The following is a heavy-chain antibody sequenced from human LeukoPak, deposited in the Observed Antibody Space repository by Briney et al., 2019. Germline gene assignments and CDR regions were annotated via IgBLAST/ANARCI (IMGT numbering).Heavy chain of an antibody. V-gene: IGHV3-30-3*01. D-gene: IGHD6-25*01. CDR3: ARDPQWGSGWKPLGPFDI. CDR2: ISYDGSNK. CDR1: GFTFSSYA. Sequence: GGSLRLSCAASGFTFSSYAMHWVRQAPGKGLEWVAVISYDGSNKYYADSVKGRFTISRDNSKNTLYLQMNSLRAEDTAVYYCARDPQWGSGWKPLGPFDIWGQGTMVTVSS. J-gene: IGHJ3*02.